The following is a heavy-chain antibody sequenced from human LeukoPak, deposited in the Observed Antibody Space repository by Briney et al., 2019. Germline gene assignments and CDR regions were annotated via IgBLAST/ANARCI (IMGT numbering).Heavy chain of an antibody. D-gene: IGHD5-24*01. V-gene: IGHV1-2*02. Sequence: ASVKVSCKASGYTFTGYYMHWVRQAPGQGLEWMGWINPNSGGTNYAQKFQGRVTMTRDTSISTAYMELSRLRSDDTAVYYCAREGQDQMATIPYDYWGQGTLVTVSS. J-gene: IGHJ4*02. CDR2: INPNSGGT. CDR1: GYTFTGYY. CDR3: AREGQDQMATIPYDY.